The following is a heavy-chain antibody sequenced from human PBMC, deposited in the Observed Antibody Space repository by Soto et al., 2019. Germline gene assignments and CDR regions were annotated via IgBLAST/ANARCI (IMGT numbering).Heavy chain of an antibody. CDR3: ARDRVVVIPPPRFDY. J-gene: IGHJ4*02. V-gene: IGHV1-18*01. Sequence: QVQLVQSGAEVKKPGASVKVSCKASGYTFTSYGISWVRQAPGQGLEWMGWISAYNGNTNYAQKLEGRDTMTPDTSTSTAYMELRSLRSDDTAVYYCARDRVVVIPPPRFDYWGQGTLVTVSS. D-gene: IGHD3-22*01. CDR1: GYTFTSYG. CDR2: ISAYNGNT.